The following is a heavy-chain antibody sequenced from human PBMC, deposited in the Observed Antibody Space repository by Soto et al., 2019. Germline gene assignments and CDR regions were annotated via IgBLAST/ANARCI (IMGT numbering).Heavy chain of an antibody. CDR2: FDPEDGET. V-gene: IGHV1-24*01. D-gene: IGHD3-16*02. CDR3: ATKATYDYVWGSYRSYYFDY. Sequence: QVQLVQSGAEVKKPGASVKVSCKVSGYTLTELSMHWVRQAPGKGLEWMGGFDPEDGETIYAQKFQGRVTMTEDTSTDTAYMELSSLRSEDTAVYYCATKATYDYVWGSYRSYYFDYWGQGTLVTVSS. J-gene: IGHJ4*02. CDR1: GYTLTELS.